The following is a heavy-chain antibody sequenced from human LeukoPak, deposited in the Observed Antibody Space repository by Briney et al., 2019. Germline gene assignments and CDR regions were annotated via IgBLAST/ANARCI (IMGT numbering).Heavy chain of an antibody. CDR1: GFTFSSYG. CDR3: ARGYYYDSSGYGSFGY. CDR2: IKEDGSEK. J-gene: IGHJ4*02. V-gene: IGHV3-7*01. D-gene: IGHD3-22*01. Sequence: PGRSLRLSCAASGFTFSSYGMHWVRQAPGKGLEWVANIKEDGSEKYYVDSVKGRFTISRDNAKNSLYLQINSLRAEDTAVYYCARGYYYDSSGYGSFGYWGQGTLVTVSS.